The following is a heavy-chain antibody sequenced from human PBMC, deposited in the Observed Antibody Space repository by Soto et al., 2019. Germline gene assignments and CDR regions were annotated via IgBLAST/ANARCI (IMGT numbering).Heavy chain of an antibody. CDR1: GDSIRGGGHY. D-gene: IGHD7-27*01. V-gene: IGHV4-31*03. CDR3: ARDTVLAPTVWGY. J-gene: IGHJ4*03. CDR2: VYHSGST. Sequence: QVQLQESGPGLVKPSQTLSLTCSVSGDSIRGGGHYWNWIRQFPGKGLEWIGYVYHSGSTHYNPSPRGRLTISIDTSKNQFSLRRISVTAADTALYSCARDTVLAPTVWGYWGHGTQVTVSS.